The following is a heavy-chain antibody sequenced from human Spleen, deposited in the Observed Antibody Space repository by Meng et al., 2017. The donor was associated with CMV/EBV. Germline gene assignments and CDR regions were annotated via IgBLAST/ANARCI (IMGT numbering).Heavy chain of an antibody. CDR2: IRYDGSNK. CDR3: LAHYVATYVY. Sequence: GGSLRLSCAASGFTFSSYGMHWVRQAPGKGLEWVAFIRYDGSNKYYADSVKGRFTISRDNSNNTLYLQMNSLRAEDTAVYYCLAHYVATYVYWGQGTLVTVSS. J-gene: IGHJ4*02. D-gene: IGHD5-12*01. CDR1: GFTFSSYG. V-gene: IGHV3-30*02.